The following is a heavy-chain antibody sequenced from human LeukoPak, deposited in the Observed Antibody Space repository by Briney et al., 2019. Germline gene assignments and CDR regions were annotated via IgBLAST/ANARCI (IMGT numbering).Heavy chain of an antibody. CDR1: GGSISSYY. D-gene: IGHD3-10*01. V-gene: IGHV4-4*07. CDR2: IHTSGST. J-gene: IGHJ3*02. CDR3: ARVGRLLWFGELFSDAFDI. Sequence: SETLSLTCTVSGGSISSYYWSWIRQPAGKGLEWIGRIHTSGSTNYNPSLKSRVTMSVDTSKNQFSLKLSSVTAADTAVYYCARVGRLLWFGELFSDAFDIWGQGTMVTVSS.